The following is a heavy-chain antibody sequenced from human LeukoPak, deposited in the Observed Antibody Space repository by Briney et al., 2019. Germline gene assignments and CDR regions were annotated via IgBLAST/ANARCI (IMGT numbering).Heavy chain of an antibody. CDR1: GNSISSGDNY. Sequence: SETLSLTGTVSGNSISSGDNYWSWILQPAGKGLEWIGRIYTSGSTNYNPSLKSRVTISVDRSKNQFSLKLSSVTAADTAVYYCARTYCRGDCRGYYYHYYMDVWGKGTTVTISS. J-gene: IGHJ6*03. D-gene: IGHD2-21*02. CDR3: ARTYCRGDCRGYYYHYYMDV. CDR2: IYTSGST. V-gene: IGHV4-61*02.